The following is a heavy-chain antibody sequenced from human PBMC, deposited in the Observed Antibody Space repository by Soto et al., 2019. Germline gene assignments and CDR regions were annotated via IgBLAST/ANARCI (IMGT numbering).Heavy chain of an antibody. V-gene: IGHV3-23*01. D-gene: IGHD3-3*01. J-gene: IGHJ4*02. CDR3: AKRDDFWSCYPDY. Sequence: EVQLLESGGGLVQPGGSLRLSCAASGFTFSSYAMSWVRQAPGKGLEWVSAISGSGGSTYYADSVKGRFTISRDNSKNTLYLQMNSLRAEDTAGYYCAKRDDFWSCYPDYWGQGTLVTVSS. CDR1: GFTFSSYA. CDR2: ISGSGGST.